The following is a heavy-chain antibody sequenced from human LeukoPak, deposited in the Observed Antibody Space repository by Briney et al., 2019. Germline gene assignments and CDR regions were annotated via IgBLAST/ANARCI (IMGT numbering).Heavy chain of an antibody. D-gene: IGHD2-15*01. CDR2: IWYDGTNK. V-gene: IGHV3-33*01. Sequence: PGGSLRLSCAASGFTFSSDGMHWVRNAPGQGLEWVALIWYDGTNKYYADSVKGRFTISRDNSENTLYLQMNSLRAEDTAVYYCARTCSGGSCFGVWYFDLWGRGILVTVS. CDR3: ARTCSGGSCFGVWYFDL. J-gene: IGHJ2*01. CDR1: GFTFSSDG.